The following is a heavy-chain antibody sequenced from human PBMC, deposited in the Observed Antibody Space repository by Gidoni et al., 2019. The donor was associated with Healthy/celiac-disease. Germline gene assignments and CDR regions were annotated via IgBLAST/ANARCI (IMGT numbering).Heavy chain of an antibody. CDR1: GFTFSSYG. V-gene: IGHV3-30*18. CDR2: ISYDGSNK. D-gene: IGHD3-10*01. J-gene: IGHJ4*02. Sequence: QVQLVESGGGVVQPGRSLRLSCAASGFTFSSYGMHWVRQAPGKGLEWVAVISYDGSNKYYADSVKGRFTISRDNSKNTLYLQMNSLRAEDTAVYYCAKGAITMVRGVMGNDYWGQGTLVTVSS. CDR3: AKGAITMVRGVMGNDY.